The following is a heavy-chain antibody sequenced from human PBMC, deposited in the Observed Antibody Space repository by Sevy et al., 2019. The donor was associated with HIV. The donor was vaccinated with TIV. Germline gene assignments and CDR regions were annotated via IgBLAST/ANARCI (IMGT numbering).Heavy chain of an antibody. D-gene: IGHD3-10*01. CDR3: ARETYYYGTGHQMDV. Sequence: ASVKVSCKASGYTFTSYDINWVRQATGQGLEWMGWMNPNSGNTGYAQKFQGRVTMTRNTSISTAYMELSSLRSEDTAVYYCARETYYYGTGHQMDVRGQGTTVTVSS. CDR2: MNPNSGNT. V-gene: IGHV1-8*01. CDR1: GYTFTSYD. J-gene: IGHJ6*02.